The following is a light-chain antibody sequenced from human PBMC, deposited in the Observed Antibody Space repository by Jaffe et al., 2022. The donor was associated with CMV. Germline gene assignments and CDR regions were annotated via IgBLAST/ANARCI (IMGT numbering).Light chain of an antibody. Sequence: NFMLTQPHSVSESPGKTVTISCTRSSGSIASNYVQWYQQRPGSAPTTVIYEDNQRPSGVPDRFSGSIDSSSNSASLTISGLKTEDEADYYCQSYDSFLVFGGGTKLTVL. CDR3: QSYDSFLV. CDR1: SGSIASNY. CDR2: EDN. J-gene: IGLJ3*02. V-gene: IGLV6-57*04.